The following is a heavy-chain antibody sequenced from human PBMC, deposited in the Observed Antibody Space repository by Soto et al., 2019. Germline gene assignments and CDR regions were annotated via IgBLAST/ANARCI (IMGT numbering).Heavy chain of an antibody. CDR3: ARVGVVPASGKADWFGP. V-gene: IGHV4-4*02. J-gene: IGHJ5*02. D-gene: IGHD2-2*01. CDR2: IYHSGST. Sequence: SETLSLTCAVSGGSISSSNWWSWVRQPPGKGLEWIGEIYHSGSTNYNPSLKSRVTISVDKSKNQFSLKLSSVTAADTAVYYCARVGVVPASGKADWFGPWGQGTLVT. CDR1: GGSISSSNW.